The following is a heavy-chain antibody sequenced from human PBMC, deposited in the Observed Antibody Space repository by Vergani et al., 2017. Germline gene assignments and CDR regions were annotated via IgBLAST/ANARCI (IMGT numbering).Heavy chain of an antibody. Sequence: EVQLLESGGGLVKPGGSLRLSCAASGFTFSSYSMNWVRQAPGKGLEWVSSISSSSSYIYYADSVKGRFTISRDNAKNSLYLQMNSLRAEDTAVYYCARGKNSSSSNWFDPWGQGTLVTVSS. D-gene: IGHD6-6*01. J-gene: IGHJ5*02. V-gene: IGHV3-21*01. CDR2: ISSSSSYI. CDR1: GFTFSSYS. CDR3: ARGKNSSSSNWFDP.